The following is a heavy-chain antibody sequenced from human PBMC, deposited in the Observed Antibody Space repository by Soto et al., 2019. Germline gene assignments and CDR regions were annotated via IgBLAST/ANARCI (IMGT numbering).Heavy chain of an antibody. CDR3: AKDGEQWLVVSYYYYGMDV. Sequence: LRLSCAASGFTFSSYAMSWVRQAPGKGLEWVSAISGSGGSTYYADSVKGRFTISRDNSKNTLYLQMNSLRAEDTAVYYCAKDGEQWLVVSYYYYGMDVWGQGTTVTV. J-gene: IGHJ6*02. D-gene: IGHD6-19*01. CDR1: GFTFSSYA. V-gene: IGHV3-23*01. CDR2: ISGSGGST.